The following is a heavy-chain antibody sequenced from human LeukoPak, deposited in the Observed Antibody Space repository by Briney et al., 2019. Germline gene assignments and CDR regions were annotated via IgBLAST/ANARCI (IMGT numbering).Heavy chain of an antibody. V-gene: IGHV1-69*13. CDR2: IIPIFGIS. D-gene: IGHD6-13*01. CDR3: ARDGTIAAAGAHFDY. Sequence: SSVNVSCKASGGTFISYAISWLRQPAARGLEWMGRIIPIFGISNYAQKFQGRVTITADESTSTAYMELSSLRSEDTAVYYCARDGTIAAAGAHFDYWGQGTLVTVSS. J-gene: IGHJ4*02. CDR1: GGTFISYA.